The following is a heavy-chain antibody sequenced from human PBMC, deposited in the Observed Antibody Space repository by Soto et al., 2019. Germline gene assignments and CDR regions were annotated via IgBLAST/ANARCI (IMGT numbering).Heavy chain of an antibody. Sequence: SETLSLTCTVSGGSISSYYWSWIRQPPGKGLEWIGYIYYSGSTNYNPSLKSRVTISVDTSKNQFSLKLSSVTAADTAVYYCAIGGGWGSGWAEPGGDFFFWGRGTSAPASS. CDR3: AIGGGWGSGWAEPGGDFFF. V-gene: IGHV4-59*01. J-gene: IGHJ6*04. D-gene: IGHD2-21*01. CDR1: GGSISSYY. CDR2: IYYSGST.